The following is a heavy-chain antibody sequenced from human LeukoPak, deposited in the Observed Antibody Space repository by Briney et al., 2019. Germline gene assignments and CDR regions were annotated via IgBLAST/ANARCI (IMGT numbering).Heavy chain of an antibody. CDR1: GFTFSSYW. V-gene: IGHV3-7*01. D-gene: IGHD2-2*01. CDR2: IKQDGSEK. Sequence: PGGSLRLSCAASGFTFSSYWMSWVRQAPGKGLEWVANIKQDGSEKYYVDSVKGRFTISRDHAKNSLYLQMNSLRAEDTAVYYCARDDCSSISCYHNWFDPWGQGTLVTVSS. CDR3: ARDDCSSISCYHNWFDP. J-gene: IGHJ5*02.